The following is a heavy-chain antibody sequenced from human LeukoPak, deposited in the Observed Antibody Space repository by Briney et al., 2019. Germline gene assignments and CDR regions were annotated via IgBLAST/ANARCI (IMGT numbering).Heavy chain of an antibody. J-gene: IGHJ4*02. CDR1: GYTFTGYY. V-gene: IGHV1-2*02. D-gene: IGHD5-18*01. Sequence: ASVKVSCKASGYTFTGYYMHWVRQAPGQGLEWMGWINPNSGGTNYAQKSQGRVTMTRDTSISTAYMELSRLRSDDTAVYYCARGPVSGYSYGTDNYFDYWGQGTLVTVSS. CDR3: ARGPVSGYSYGTDNYFDY. CDR2: INPNSGGT.